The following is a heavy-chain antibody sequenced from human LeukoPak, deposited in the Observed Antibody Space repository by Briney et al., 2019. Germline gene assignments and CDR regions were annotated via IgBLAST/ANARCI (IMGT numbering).Heavy chain of an antibody. Sequence: PGGSLRLSCAASGFTFSYYSINWVRQAPGKGLEWVSSISRTSSYIYYTDSVKGRFTISRDNAKNSLYLQMNSLRAEDTALYYCAKDMGSGSPYYYYMDVWGKGTTVTISS. D-gene: IGHD3-10*01. CDR3: AKDMGSGSPYYYYMDV. CDR2: ISRTSSYI. CDR1: GFTFSYYS. V-gene: IGHV3-21*04. J-gene: IGHJ6*03.